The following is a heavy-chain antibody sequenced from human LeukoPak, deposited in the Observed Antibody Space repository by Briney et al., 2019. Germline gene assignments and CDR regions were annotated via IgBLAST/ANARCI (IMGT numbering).Heavy chain of an antibody. J-gene: IGHJ6*04. V-gene: IGHV4-34*01. CDR3: ARGHRYYGMDV. Sequence: SETLSLTCAVYGGSFSGYYWSWIRQPPGEGLEWIGEINHSGSTNYNPSLKSRVTISVDTSKNQFSLKLSSVTAADTAVYYCARGHRYYGMDVWGKGTTVTVSS. CDR1: GGSFSGYY. CDR2: INHSGST.